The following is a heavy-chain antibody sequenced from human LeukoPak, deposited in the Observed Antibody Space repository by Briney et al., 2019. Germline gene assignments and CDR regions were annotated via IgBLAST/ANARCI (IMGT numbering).Heavy chain of an antibody. CDR3: AKVDGITIFEVFDY. Sequence: GGSLRLSCAASGFTFSSYAMSWVHQAPGKGLEWVSAISGSGGSTYYADSVKGRFTISRDNYKNTLYLQMNSLRAEDTAVYYCAKVDGITIFEVFDYWGQGTLVTVSS. J-gene: IGHJ4*02. CDR1: GFTFSSYA. CDR2: ISGSGGST. D-gene: IGHD3-3*01. V-gene: IGHV3-23*01.